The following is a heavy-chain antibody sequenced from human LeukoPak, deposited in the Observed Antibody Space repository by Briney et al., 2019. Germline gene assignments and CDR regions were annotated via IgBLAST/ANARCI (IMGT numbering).Heavy chain of an antibody. D-gene: IGHD1-1*01. CDR2: TYYRSKWCI. CDR3: ARAFTTPGNNWFDT. CDR1: GDSVSSNTVS. J-gene: IGHJ5*02. V-gene: IGHV6-1*01. Sequence: SQTLSLTCAISGDSVSSNTVSWHGITQSPSRALEWLGRTYYRSKWCIGYAVSVKSRITNNADTSKNQFSLQLNSITPEDLVVYYCARAFTTPGNNWFDTSGQGKLVTVSS.